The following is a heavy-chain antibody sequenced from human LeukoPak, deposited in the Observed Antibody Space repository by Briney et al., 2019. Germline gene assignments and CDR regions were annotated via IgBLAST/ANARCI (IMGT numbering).Heavy chain of an antibody. CDR1: GYTFTSYY. Sequence: ASVKVSCKASGYTFTSYYMHWVRQAPGQGLEWMGWINPNSGGTNYAQRFQGRVTMTRDTSINTAYMELSRLRSDDTAVYYCARDLWFGELSFDYWGQGTLVTVSS. J-gene: IGHJ4*02. CDR3: ARDLWFGELSFDY. CDR2: INPNSGGT. D-gene: IGHD3-10*01. V-gene: IGHV1-2*02.